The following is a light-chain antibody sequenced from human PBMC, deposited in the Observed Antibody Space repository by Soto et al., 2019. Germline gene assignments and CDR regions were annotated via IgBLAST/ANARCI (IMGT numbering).Light chain of an antibody. CDR3: QQSYSTPRT. CDR2: GAS. J-gene: IGKJ1*01. CDR1: QSVRSN. V-gene: IGKV3-15*01. Sequence: IVMTQSPATLSVSPGERATLSCRASQSVRSNLAWYQQIPGQAPRLLIYGASTRATGIPARFSGSGSGTDFTPTISSLQPEDFATYYCQQSYSTPRTFGQGTKVDIK.